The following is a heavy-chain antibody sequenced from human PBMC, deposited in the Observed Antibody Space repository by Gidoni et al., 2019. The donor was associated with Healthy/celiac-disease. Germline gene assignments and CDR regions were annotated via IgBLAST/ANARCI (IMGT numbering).Heavy chain of an antibody. D-gene: IGHD6-13*01. Sequence: QVQLVESGGGVVQPGRSLRLSCAASGFTFSSYGRHWVRQAPGKGLEWVAVIWYDGSNKYYADSVKGRFTISRDNSKNTLYLQMNSLRTEDTAVYYCARVAIAAAAGRENYYFDYWGQGTLVTVSS. J-gene: IGHJ4*02. CDR1: GFTFSSYG. V-gene: IGHV3-33*01. CDR2: IWYDGSNK. CDR3: ARVAIAAAAGRENYYFDY.